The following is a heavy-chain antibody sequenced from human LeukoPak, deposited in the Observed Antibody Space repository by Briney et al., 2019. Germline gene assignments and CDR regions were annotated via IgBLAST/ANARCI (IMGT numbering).Heavy chain of an antibody. J-gene: IGHJ4*02. CDR1: GYTLTELS. CDR2: FDPEDGET. Sequence: ASVKVSCKVSGYTLTELSMHWVRQAPGKGLEWMGGFDPEDGETIYAQKFQGRVTMTEDTSTDTAYMELSSLRSEDTAVYYCATDLDSSIYMSGSDYWGQGTLVTVSS. D-gene: IGHD1-1*01. V-gene: IGHV1-24*01. CDR3: ATDLDSSIYMSGSDY.